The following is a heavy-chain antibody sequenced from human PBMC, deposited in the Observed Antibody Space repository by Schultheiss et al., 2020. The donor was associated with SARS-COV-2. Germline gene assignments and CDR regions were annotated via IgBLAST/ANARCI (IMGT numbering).Heavy chain of an antibody. CDR3: AKDQAYYDFWSGRDLNYYYYYGMDV. CDR2: ISGSGGST. D-gene: IGHD3-3*01. CDR1: GFTFSSYA. V-gene: IGHV3-23*01. Sequence: GESLKISCAASGFTFSSYAMSWVRQVPGKGLEWVSTISGSGGSTYYADTVKGRFTISRDNSKNTLYLQMNSLRAEDTAVYYCAKDQAYYDFWSGRDLNYYYYYGMDVWGQGTTVTVSS. J-gene: IGHJ6*02.